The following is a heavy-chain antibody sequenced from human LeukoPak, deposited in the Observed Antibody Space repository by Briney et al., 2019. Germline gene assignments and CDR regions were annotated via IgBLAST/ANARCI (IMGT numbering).Heavy chain of an antibody. V-gene: IGHV4-30-2*01. D-gene: IGHD3-22*01. J-gene: IGHJ3*02. CDR1: GGSISSGGYS. CDR2: IYHSGST. Sequence: SETLSLTCAVSGGSISSGGYSWSWIRQPPGKGLEWIGYIYHSGSTYYNPSLKSRVTISVDRSKNQFSLKLSSVTAADTAVYYCARVPWDSSGYYYGNDAFDIWGQGTMVTISS. CDR3: ARVPWDSSGYYYGNDAFDI.